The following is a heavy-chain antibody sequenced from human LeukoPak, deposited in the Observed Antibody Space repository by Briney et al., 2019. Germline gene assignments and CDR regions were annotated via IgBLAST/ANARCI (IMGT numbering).Heavy chain of an antibody. D-gene: IGHD6-13*01. V-gene: IGHV4-39*07. J-gene: IGHJ4*02. CDR3: ARGVAAASVY. CDR1: GGSISSSSYY. Sequence: SETLSLTCTVSGGSISSSSYYWGWLRQPPGKGLEWIGSIYYSGSTYYNPSLKSRVTISVDTSKNQFSLKLSSVTAADTAVYYCARGVAAASVYWGQGTLVTVSS. CDR2: IYYSGST.